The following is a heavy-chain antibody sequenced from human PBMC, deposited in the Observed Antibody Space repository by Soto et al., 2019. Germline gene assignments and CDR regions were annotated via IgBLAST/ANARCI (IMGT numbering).Heavy chain of an antibody. D-gene: IGHD5-12*01. J-gene: IGHJ4*02. Sequence: QVQLVQSGAEVKKPGSSAKVSCKASGGTFSSYTISWVRQAPGQGLEWMGRIIPILGIANYAQKFQGRVTITADKSTSTAYMELSSLRSEDTAVYYCARGDGYNDPFDYWGQGTLVTVSS. V-gene: IGHV1-69*02. CDR1: GGTFSSYT. CDR3: ARGDGYNDPFDY. CDR2: IIPILGIA.